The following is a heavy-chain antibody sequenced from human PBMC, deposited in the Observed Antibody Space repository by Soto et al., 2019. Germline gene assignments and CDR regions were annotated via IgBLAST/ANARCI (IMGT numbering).Heavy chain of an antibody. V-gene: IGHV4-30-2*01. J-gene: IGHJ4*02. CDR2: IYHSGST. Sequence: SETLSLTCAVSGGSISSGGYSWSWIRQPPGKGLEWIGYIYHSGSTYYNTSLKSRVTISVDRSKNQFSLKLSSVTAADGAVYYGAGGPGVARNYGGRGTLVTVSS. CDR1: GGSISSGGYS. D-gene: IGHD5-12*01. CDR3: AGGPGVARNY.